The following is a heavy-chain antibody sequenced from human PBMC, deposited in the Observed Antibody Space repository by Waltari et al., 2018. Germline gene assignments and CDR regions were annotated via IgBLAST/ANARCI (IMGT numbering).Heavy chain of an antibody. V-gene: IGHV4-30-2*01. CDR3: ARGALGFGGVIDVNWFDP. CDR2: IYHSGST. J-gene: IGHJ5*02. D-gene: IGHD3-16*02. Sequence: QLQLQESGSGLVKPSQTLSLTCAVSGGSISSGGYSWSWIRPPPGKGLEWIGYIYHSGSTYYNPSLKSRVTISVDRSKNQFSLKLSSVTAADTAVYYCARGALGFGGVIDVNWFDPWGQGTLVTVSS. CDR1: GGSISSGGYS.